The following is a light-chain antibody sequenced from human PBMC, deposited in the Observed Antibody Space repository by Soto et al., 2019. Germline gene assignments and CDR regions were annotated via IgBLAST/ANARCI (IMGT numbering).Light chain of an antibody. CDR3: CSYAGSYTLFV. Sequence: QSALTQPRSVSGSPGQSVTISCTGTSSDGGGYNYVSWYQQHPGKAPKLMIYDVSKRPSGVPDRFSGSKSGNMASLTISGLQAEDEADYYCCSYAGSYTLFVFGTGTKLTVL. J-gene: IGLJ1*01. CDR2: DVS. V-gene: IGLV2-11*01. CDR1: SSDGGGYNY.